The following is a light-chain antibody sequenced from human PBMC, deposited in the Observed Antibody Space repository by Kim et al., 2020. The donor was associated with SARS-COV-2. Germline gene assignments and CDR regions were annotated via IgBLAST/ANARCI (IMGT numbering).Light chain of an antibody. Sequence: ASPGPNGRHTCFGDKLGDKYALRYQQKAGQSPVLVIYQDSNRPSGIPERFSGSNSGNTATLTISGTQAMDEADYYCQAWDSSYVVFGGGTQLTVL. CDR3: QAWDSSYVV. CDR1: KLGDKY. CDR2: QDS. V-gene: IGLV3-1*01. J-gene: IGLJ2*01.